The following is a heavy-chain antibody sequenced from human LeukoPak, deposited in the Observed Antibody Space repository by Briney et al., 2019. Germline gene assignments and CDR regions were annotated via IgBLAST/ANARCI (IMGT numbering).Heavy chain of an antibody. CDR1: GYTFTSYA. CDR3: ARDLVPRYFDHTPQYYFDY. CDR2: INAGNGNT. D-gene: IGHD3-9*01. V-gene: IGHV1-3*03. J-gene: IGHJ4*02. Sequence: ASVKVSCKASGYTFTSYAMHWVRQAPGQRLEWMGWINAGNGNTEYSQEFQGRVTITRDTSASTAYMELSSLRSEDKAVYYCARDLVPRYFDHTPQYYFDYWGQGTPVTVSS.